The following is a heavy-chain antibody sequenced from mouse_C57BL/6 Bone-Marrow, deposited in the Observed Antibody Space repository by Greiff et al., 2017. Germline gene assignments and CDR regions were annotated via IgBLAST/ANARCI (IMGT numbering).Heavy chain of an antibody. CDR3: ARGIHYYGSSYAWFAY. J-gene: IGHJ3*01. CDR2: LYPGSGNT. Sequence: VQLQQSGAELVRPGASVKLSCKASGYTFTDYYINWVKQRPGQGLEWIARLYPGSGNTYYNEKFKGKATLTAEKSSSTAYMQLSSLTSEDSAVYVCARGIHYYGSSYAWFAYWGQGTLVTVSA. CDR1: GYTFTDYY. V-gene: IGHV1-76*01. D-gene: IGHD1-1*01.